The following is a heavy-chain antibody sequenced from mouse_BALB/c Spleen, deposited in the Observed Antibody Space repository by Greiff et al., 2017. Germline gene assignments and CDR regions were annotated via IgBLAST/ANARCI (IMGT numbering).Heavy chain of an antibody. CDR2: IWAGGST. CDR3: ARGLITTVVAPFDY. D-gene: IGHD1-1*01. Sequence: VQLQQSGPGLVAPSQSLSITCTVSGFSLTSYGVHWVRQPPGKGLEWLGVIWAGGSTNYNSALMSRLSISKDNSKSQVFLKMNSLQTDDTAMYYCARGLITTVVAPFDYWGQGTTLTVSS. J-gene: IGHJ2*01. CDR1: GFSLTSYG. V-gene: IGHV2-9*02.